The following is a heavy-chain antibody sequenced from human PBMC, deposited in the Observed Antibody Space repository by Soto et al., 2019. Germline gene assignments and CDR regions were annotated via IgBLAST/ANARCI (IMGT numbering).Heavy chain of an antibody. CDR1: GFAFRNYA. CDR3: AKGATSRADAMDV. V-gene: IGHV3-23*01. J-gene: IGHJ6*02. Sequence: EVQLLESGGGLVQPGGSLRLSCSASGFAFRNYAMTWVRQAPGKGLAWVSSISGTGGSTYYADSVKGRFTISRDNSKNTLYLQMNSLRAEDTAVYYCAKGATSRADAMDVWGQGTTVTVSS. CDR2: ISGTGGST.